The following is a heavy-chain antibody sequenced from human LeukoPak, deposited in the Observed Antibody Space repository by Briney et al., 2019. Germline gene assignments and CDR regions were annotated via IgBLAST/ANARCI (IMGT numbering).Heavy chain of an antibody. D-gene: IGHD6-19*01. CDR3: ASLSGWYSFDY. Sequence: PSETLSLTCTVSGGSISSSSYYWGWIRQPPGKGLEWIGSIYYSGSTYYNPSLKSRVTISVDTFKNQFSLKLSSVTAADTAVYYCASLSGWYSFDYWGQGTLVTVSS. CDR2: IYYSGST. CDR1: GGSISSSSYY. V-gene: IGHV4-39*01. J-gene: IGHJ4*02.